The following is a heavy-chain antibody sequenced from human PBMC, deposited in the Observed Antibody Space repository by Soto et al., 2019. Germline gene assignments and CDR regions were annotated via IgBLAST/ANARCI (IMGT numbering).Heavy chain of an antibody. V-gene: IGHV1-18*04. CDR1: GYTFTSYG. Sequence: GPSXRVDCKTSGYTFTSYGISWVRHAPGQGLEWMGWISAYNGNTNYAQKLQGRVTMTTDTSTSTAYMELRSLRSDDTAVYYCASKFLEWSTHYYGMDVWGQGTTVTVSS. CDR2: ISAYNGNT. D-gene: IGHD3-3*01. CDR3: ASKFLEWSTHYYGMDV. J-gene: IGHJ6*02.